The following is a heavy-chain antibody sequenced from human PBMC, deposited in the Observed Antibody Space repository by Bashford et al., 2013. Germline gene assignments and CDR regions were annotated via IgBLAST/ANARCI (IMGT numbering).Heavy chain of an antibody. Sequence: GGSLRLSCAASGFTFSNYAMHWVRQAPGKGLQWVTFISYDGSNKYYADSVRGRFTISRDNSKNTLYLQMNSLRPEDTAVYYCGRGLGYSKAGLDYFDYWGQGTLVTVSS. J-gene: IGHJ4*02. V-gene: IGHV3-30-3*01. CDR1: GFTFSNYA. D-gene: IGHD4-11*01. CDR3: GRGLGYSKAGLDYFDY. CDR2: ISYDGSNK.